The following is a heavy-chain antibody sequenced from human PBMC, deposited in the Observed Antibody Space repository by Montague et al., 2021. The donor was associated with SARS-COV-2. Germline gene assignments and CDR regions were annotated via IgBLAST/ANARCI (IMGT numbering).Heavy chain of an antibody. Sequence: SLRLSCAASGFTFSSYAMHWVRLAPGKGLEWVAVISYDGSNKYYADSVKGRFTISRDNSKNTLYLQMNSLRAEDTAVYYCAALGYCSSTSCPLWGQGTLVTVSS. CDR1: GFTFSSYA. V-gene: IGHV3-30-3*01. J-gene: IGHJ4*02. CDR2: ISYDGSNK. CDR3: AALGYCSSTSCPL. D-gene: IGHD2-2*01.